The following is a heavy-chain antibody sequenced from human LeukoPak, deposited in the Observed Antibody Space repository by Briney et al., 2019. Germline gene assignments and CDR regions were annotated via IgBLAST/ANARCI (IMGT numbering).Heavy chain of an antibody. V-gene: IGHV1-2*02. J-gene: IGHJ5*02. D-gene: IGHD5-18*01. CDR3: ARAATAMARRGWFDP. Sequence: GASVKVSCKASGYTFTGYYMHWVRQAPGQGLEWMGWINPNSGGTNYAQKFQGRVTMTRDTSISTTYMELSRLRSDDTAVYYCARAATAMARRGWFDPWGQGTLVTVSS. CDR2: INPNSGGT. CDR1: GYTFTGYY.